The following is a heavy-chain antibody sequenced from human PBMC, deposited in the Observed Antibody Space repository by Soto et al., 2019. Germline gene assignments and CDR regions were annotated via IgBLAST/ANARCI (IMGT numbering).Heavy chain of an antibody. J-gene: IGHJ4*02. D-gene: IGHD3-3*01. V-gene: IGHV4-59*01. CDR2: IYYSGST. CDR3: ASSTIYLPYYFDY. Sequence: SETLSLTYTVSGGSISSYYWSWIRQPPGKGLEWIGYIYYSGSTNYNPSLKSRVTISVDTSKNQFSLKLSSVTAADTAVYYCASSTIYLPYYFDYWGQGTLVTVSS. CDR1: GGSISSYY.